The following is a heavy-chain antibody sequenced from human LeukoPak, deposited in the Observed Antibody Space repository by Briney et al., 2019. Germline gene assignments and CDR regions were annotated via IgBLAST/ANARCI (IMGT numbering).Heavy chain of an antibody. V-gene: IGHV3-15*01. Sequence: GGSLRLSCAASGFIFSNAWMSWVRQAPGKGLEWVGRIKSKSAGGTTDYAAPMKGRLTISRDDSKNTLYLQMNSLKTEDTAVYYCARYDFWSGFDYWGQGTLVTVSS. D-gene: IGHD3-3*01. CDR3: ARYDFWSGFDY. CDR1: GFIFSNAW. J-gene: IGHJ4*02. CDR2: IKSKSAGGTT.